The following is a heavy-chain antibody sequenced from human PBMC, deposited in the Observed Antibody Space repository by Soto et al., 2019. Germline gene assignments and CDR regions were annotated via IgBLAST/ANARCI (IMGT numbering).Heavy chain of an antibody. V-gene: IGHV1-69*01. CDR1: GGTVSSYA. CDR3: ARGIGGGCYYLAVPDAFDI. Sequence: QVQLVQSGAEVKKPGSSVKVSCKASGGTVSSYAISWVRQAPGQGLEWMGGIIPIFGTANYAQKFQGRVTITADESTSTAYMELSSLRSEDTAVYYCARGIGGGCYYLAVPDAFDIWGPGTMVTVSS. D-gene: IGHD1-26*01. J-gene: IGHJ3*02. CDR2: IIPIFGTA.